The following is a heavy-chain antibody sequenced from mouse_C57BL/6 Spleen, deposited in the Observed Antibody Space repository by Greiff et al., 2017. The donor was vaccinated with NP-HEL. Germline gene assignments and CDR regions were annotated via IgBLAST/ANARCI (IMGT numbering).Heavy chain of an antibody. J-gene: IGHJ2*01. CDR3: ARDYGNYANYFDY. V-gene: IGHV1-82*01. D-gene: IGHD2-1*01. CDR2: IYPGDGDT. CDR1: GYAFSSSW. Sequence: QVQLQQSGPELVKPGASVKISCKASGYAFSSSWMNWVKQRPGKGLEWIGRIYPGDGDTNYNGKFKGKATLTADKSSSTAYMQLSSLTSEDSAVYFCARDYGNYANYFDYWGQGTTLTVSS.